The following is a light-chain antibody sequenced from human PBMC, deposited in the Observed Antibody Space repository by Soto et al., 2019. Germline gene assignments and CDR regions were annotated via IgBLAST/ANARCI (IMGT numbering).Light chain of an antibody. CDR3: SSYTSSSTPVV. CDR1: SSDVGGYNY. Sequence: QSVLTKPASVSGSPGQSITISCTGTSSDVGGYNYVSWYQQHQGKAPKLMIYDVTNRPSGVSNRFSGSKSGNTASLTISGLQAEDEADYYCSSYTSSSTPVVFGGGTKLTVL. J-gene: IGLJ3*02. CDR2: DVT. V-gene: IGLV2-14*01.